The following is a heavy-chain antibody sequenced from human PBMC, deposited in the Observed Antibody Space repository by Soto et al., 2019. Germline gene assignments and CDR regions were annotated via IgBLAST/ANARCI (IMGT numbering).Heavy chain of an antibody. D-gene: IGHD2-15*01. Sequence: QVQLVQSGAEVKKPGSSVKVSCKASGGTFSSYAISWVRQAPGQGLEWMGGIIPIFGTANYPQKFQGRVTITADESTSTAYMELSSLRSEDTAVYYCARDQEDSGGNSWGYYYYGMDVWGQGTTVTVSS. CDR1: GGTFSSYA. CDR2: IIPIFGTA. J-gene: IGHJ6*02. CDR3: ARDQEDSGGNSWGYYYYGMDV. V-gene: IGHV1-69*01.